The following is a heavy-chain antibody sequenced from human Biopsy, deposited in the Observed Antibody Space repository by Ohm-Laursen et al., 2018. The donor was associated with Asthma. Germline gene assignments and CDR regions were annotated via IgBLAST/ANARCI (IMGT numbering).Heavy chain of an antibody. CDR2: VKGDGRRT. J-gene: IGHJ6*02. CDR3: ARDGVVPDAMYYHYYYGLDV. D-gene: IGHD2-2*01. Sequence: SLRLFCAASGFAVSRDYMFWVRQAPGRGLEWVSRVKGDGRRTSYADSVKGRFTISRDNAKNTLYLQMNSLRVEDTAVYYCARDGVVPDAMYYHYYYGLDVWGQGTTVTVSS. CDR1: GFAVSRDY. V-gene: IGHV3-74*01.